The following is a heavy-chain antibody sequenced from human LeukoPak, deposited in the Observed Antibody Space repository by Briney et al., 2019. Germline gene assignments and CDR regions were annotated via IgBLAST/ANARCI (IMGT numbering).Heavy chain of an antibody. J-gene: IGHJ4*02. CDR2: ISGSGGNT. Sequence: GGSLRLSCAASGFTFSSYAMSWVRQAPGKGLEWVSGISGSGGNTYYADSVKGRFTISRDNSKATLYLQMNSLRAEDPAVYYCAKDLVVAVASSWGQGTLVTVSS. D-gene: IGHD6-19*01. CDR3: AKDLVVAVASS. V-gene: IGHV3-23*01. CDR1: GFTFSSYA.